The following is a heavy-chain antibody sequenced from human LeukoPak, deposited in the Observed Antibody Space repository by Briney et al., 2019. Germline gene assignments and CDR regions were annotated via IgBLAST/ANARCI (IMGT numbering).Heavy chain of an antibody. CDR1: GFTFSSYS. J-gene: IGHJ3*02. Sequence: PGGSLRLSCAASGFTFSSYSMNWVRQAPGKGLEWVSYISSSSSTIYYADSVKGRFTISRDNAKNSLYLQMNSLRAEDTAVYYCASLRGVRGGEDAFDIWGQGTMVTVSS. CDR2: ISSSSSTI. D-gene: IGHD3-10*01. CDR3: ASLRGVRGGEDAFDI. V-gene: IGHV3-48*04.